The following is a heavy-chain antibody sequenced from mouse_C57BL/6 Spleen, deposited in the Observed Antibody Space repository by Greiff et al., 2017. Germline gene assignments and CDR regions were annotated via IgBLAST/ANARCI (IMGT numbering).Heavy chain of an antibody. V-gene: IGHV1-15*01. J-gene: IGHJ2*01. D-gene: IGHD3-1*01. Sequence: QVQLQQSGAELVRPGASVTLSCKASGYTFTDYEMHWVKQTPVHGLEWIGAIDPETGGTAYNQKFKGQAILTADKSSSTAYMELRSLTSEDSAVYYCTSRGAYYFDYWGQGTTLTVSS. CDR3: TSRGAYYFDY. CDR1: GYTFTDYE. CDR2: IDPETGGT.